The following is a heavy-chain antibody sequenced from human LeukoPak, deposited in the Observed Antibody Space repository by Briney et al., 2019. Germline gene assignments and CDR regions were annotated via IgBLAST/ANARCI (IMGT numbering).Heavy chain of an antibody. CDR3: AKEAYDSSGYYDY. Sequence: GGSLRLSCAASGFTFSSYGMHWVRQAPGKGLESVAVISHDGSNKYYVDSVKGRFTISRDNSKNTLYLQMNSLRAEDTAVYYCAKEAYDSSGYYDYWGQGTLVTVSS. J-gene: IGHJ4*02. CDR2: ISHDGSNK. D-gene: IGHD3-22*01. CDR1: GFTFSSYG. V-gene: IGHV3-30*18.